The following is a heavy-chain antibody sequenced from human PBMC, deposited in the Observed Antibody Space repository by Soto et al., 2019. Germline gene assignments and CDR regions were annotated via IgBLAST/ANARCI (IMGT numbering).Heavy chain of an antibody. CDR3: AARVRTSGWYADFDY. Sequence: GGSLRLSCAASGFSVSSHYVSWVRQPPGKGLEWVSVIDAGGSSTYYADSVKGRFTFSRDSSKNTLYLQMNSLRVEDAAVYYCAARVRTSGWYADFDYWGQGTLVTVSS. CDR2: IDAGGSST. J-gene: IGHJ4*02. CDR1: GFSVSSHY. D-gene: IGHD6-19*01. V-gene: IGHV3-53*01.